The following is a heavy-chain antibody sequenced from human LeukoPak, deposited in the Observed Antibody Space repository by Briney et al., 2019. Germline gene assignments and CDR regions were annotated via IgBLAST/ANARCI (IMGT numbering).Heavy chain of an antibody. D-gene: IGHD5-18*01. V-gene: IGHV3-21*01. Sequence: PGGSLRLSCAASGFTFSSYSMNWVRQAPGKGLEWVSSISSSSSSYIYYADSVKGRFTISRDNAKNSLYPQMNSLRAEDTAVYYCARDEYVDTAMAWGQGTLVTVSS. CDR1: GFTFSSYS. CDR3: ARDEYVDTAMA. J-gene: IGHJ5*02. CDR2: ISSSSSSYI.